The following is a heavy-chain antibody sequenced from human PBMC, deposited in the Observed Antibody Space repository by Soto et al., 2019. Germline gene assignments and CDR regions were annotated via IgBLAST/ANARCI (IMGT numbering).Heavy chain of an antibody. CDR2: IYWDDDK. CDR3: AHSGGYCYGPGWDY. CDR1: GFSLSTSGVG. D-gene: IGHD5-18*01. V-gene: IGHV2-5*02. Sequence: QITLKESGPTLVKPTQTLTLTCTFSGFSLSTSGVGVGWIRQPPGKALEWLALIYWDDDKRYSPSLKSRLTITKDTSKNHVVLTMTNMDPVDTATYYCAHSGGYCYGPGWDYWGQGTLVTVSS. J-gene: IGHJ4*02.